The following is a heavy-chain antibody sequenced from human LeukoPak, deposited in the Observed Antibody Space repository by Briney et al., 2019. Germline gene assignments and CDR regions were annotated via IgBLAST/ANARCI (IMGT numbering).Heavy chain of an antibody. CDR1: GFTFSSYG. V-gene: IGHV3-30*03. Sequence: GMSLRLSCAASGFTFSSYGIHWVRQAPGKGLEWVAIISDDGRDEYYADSVKGRFTISRDNSKNSLYLQMNSLKTEDTAVYYCAIQGGSGRKDFDYWGQGTLVTVSS. CDR3: AIQGGSGRKDFDY. CDR2: ISDDGRDE. D-gene: IGHD1-26*01. J-gene: IGHJ4*02.